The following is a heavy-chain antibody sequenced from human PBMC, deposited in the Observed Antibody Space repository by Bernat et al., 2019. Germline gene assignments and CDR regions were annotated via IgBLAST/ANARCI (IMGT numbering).Heavy chain of an antibody. CDR2: ISSSSSYT. CDR1: GFTFSDFY. D-gene: IGHD1-1*01. CDR3: AGDTSTGAHYMDV. Sequence: QVQLVESGGGLVKPGGSLRLSCAASGFTFSDFYMSWIRQAPGKGLDWVSYISSSSSYTNYADSVKGRFTISRDNAKNSLYLQMNSLRAENTAVYYCAGDTSTGAHYMDVWGKGTTVTVSS. V-gene: IGHV3-11*05. J-gene: IGHJ6*03.